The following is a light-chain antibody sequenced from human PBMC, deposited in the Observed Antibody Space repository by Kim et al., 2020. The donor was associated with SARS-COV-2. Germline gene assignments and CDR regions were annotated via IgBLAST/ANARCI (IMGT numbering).Light chain of an antibody. Sequence: QSALTQPPSASGPPEQSVAISCTGTSSDVGAYNYVSWYQQYPGKAPKLIIYELNKRPSGVPDRFSGSKSGNTASLTVSGLQAEDEADYYCSSYAGTNTVLFGGGTQLTVL. CDR3: SSYAGTNTVL. CDR1: SSDVGAYNY. V-gene: IGLV2-8*01. CDR2: ELN. J-gene: IGLJ2*01.